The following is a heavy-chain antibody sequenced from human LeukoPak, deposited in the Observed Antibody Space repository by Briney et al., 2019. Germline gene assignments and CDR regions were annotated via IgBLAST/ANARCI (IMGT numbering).Heavy chain of an antibody. J-gene: IGHJ4*02. CDR2: IYYSGST. CDR3: ARHYGP. CDR1: GGSISSSSYY. D-gene: IGHD3-10*01. V-gene: IGHV4-39*01. Sequence: SETLSLTCTVSGGSISSSSYYWGWIRQPPGKGLQWIGSIYYSGSTYYNPSLKSRVTISVDTAKNQFSLKQNSVTPTDTVVYYCARHYGPWGQGTLVTVSS.